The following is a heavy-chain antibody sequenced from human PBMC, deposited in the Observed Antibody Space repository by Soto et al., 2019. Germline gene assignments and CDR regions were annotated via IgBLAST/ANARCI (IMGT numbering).Heavy chain of an antibody. CDR1: GGSISSSSYY. CDR2: IYYSGST. CDR3: ARHSSGAAPFSWDS. Sequence: ETLSLTCTVSGGSISSSSYYWGWIRQPPGKGLEWIGSIYYSGSTYYNPSLKSRVTISVDTSKNQFSLKLSSVTAADTAVYYCARHSSGAAPFSWDSWGQGTLVTVSS. D-gene: IGHD4-17*01. V-gene: IGHV4-39*01. J-gene: IGHJ4*02.